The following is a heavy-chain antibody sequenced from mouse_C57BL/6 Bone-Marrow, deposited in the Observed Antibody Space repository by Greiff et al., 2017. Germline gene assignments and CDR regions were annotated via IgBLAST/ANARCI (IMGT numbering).Heavy chain of an antibody. V-gene: IGHV1-80*01. CDR1: GYAFSSYW. CDR3: ARGQLRLHAMDY. J-gene: IGHJ4*01. D-gene: IGHD3-2*02. Sequence: VKLQESGAELVKPGASVKISCKASGYAFSSYWMNWVKQRPGKGLEWIGQIYPGDGDTNYNGKFKGKATLTADKSSSTAYMQLSSLTSEASAVXFCARGQLRLHAMDYWGQGTSVTVSS. CDR2: IYPGDGDT.